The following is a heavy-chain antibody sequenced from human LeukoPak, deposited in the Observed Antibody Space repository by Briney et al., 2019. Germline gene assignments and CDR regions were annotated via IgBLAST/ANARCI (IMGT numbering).Heavy chain of an antibody. D-gene: IGHD3-22*01. Sequence: PSETLSLTCTVSGGSISSYYWSWIRQPPGKGLEWIGYIYYSGSTNYNPSLKSRVTISVDTSKNQFSLKLSSVTAADTAVYYCARHGAMIVVNDAFDIWGKGTMVTVSS. J-gene: IGHJ3*02. V-gene: IGHV4-59*08. CDR1: GGSISSYY. CDR2: IYYSGST. CDR3: ARHGAMIVVNDAFDI.